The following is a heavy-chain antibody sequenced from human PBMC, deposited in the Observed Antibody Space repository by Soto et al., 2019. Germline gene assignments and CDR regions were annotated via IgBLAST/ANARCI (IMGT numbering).Heavy chain of an antibody. V-gene: IGHV3-30*18. Sequence: GGSLRLSCAASGFTFSNYVMHWVRQAPGKGLEWVAVISYDGTNKYYADSVRGRFTISRDNSKNTLFLQMNSLRPEDTAVYYCAKDQYPLIRRCYGLDVWGQGPTVTVSS. CDR1: GFTFSNYV. CDR3: AKDQYPLIRRCYGLDV. CDR2: ISYDGTNK. D-gene: IGHD2-2*02. J-gene: IGHJ6*02.